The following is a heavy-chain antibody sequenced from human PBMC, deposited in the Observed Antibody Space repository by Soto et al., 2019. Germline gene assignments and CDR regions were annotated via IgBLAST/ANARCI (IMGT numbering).Heavy chain of an antibody. Sequence: QVQLVQSGAEVKKPGSSVKVSCKASGGTFRTYSITWVRQAPGQGLEWMGKIIPILDMANYAQKFQGRVTITADKYTSIAYMELNSLRSEDTAVYYCARGPVVVVPDDMFTRHNWFDPWGQGTRVTVSS. CDR1: GGTFRTYS. J-gene: IGHJ5*02. V-gene: IGHV1-69*02. D-gene: IGHD2-2*01. CDR3: ARGPVVVVPDDMFTRHNWFDP. CDR2: IIPILDMA.